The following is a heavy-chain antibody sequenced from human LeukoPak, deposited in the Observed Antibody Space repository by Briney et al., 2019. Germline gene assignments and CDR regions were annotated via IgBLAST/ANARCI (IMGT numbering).Heavy chain of an antibody. CDR1: GGTFSSYA. V-gene: IGHV1-69*04. J-gene: IGHJ4*02. D-gene: IGHD3-22*01. Sequence: GASVKVSCKASGGTFSSYAISWVRQAPAQGLEWMGRIIPILGIANYAQKFQGRVTITADKSTSTAYMELSSLRSEDTAVYYCARGGLAMTYYYDSSGSYYFDYWGQGTLVTVSS. CDR3: ARGGLAMTYYYDSSGSYYFDY. CDR2: IIPILGIA.